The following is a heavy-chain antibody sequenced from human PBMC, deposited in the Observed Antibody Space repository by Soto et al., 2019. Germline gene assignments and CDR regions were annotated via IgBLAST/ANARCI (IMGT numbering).Heavy chain of an antibody. CDR2: IDPSDGST. D-gene: IGHD2-15*01. J-gene: IGHJ1*01. CDR1: GYLFSTYS. V-gene: IGHV1-46*01. CDR3: AREENCSDGICYSEYFQR. Sequence: QEHLVQSGAEVKKPGASVTVSCQASGYLFSTYSVHWVRHAPGQALQWMGVIDPSDGSTIYAQQFQDRITMTRDTSTSTVYMDLSSLTSEDTAVYYCAREENCSDGICYSEYFQRWGQGTLVTVSS.